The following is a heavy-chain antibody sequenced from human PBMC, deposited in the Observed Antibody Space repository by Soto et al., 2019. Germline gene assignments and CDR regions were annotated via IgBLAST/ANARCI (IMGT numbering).Heavy chain of an antibody. V-gene: IGHV3-33*01. Sequence: QVQLVESGGGVVQPGRSLRLSCAASGFTFSSYGMHWVRQAPGKGLEWVAVIWYDGSNKYYADSVKGRFTISRDNSKNPLYLQMNSLRAEDTAVYYCARGARDCTNGVCYPNWFDPWGQGTLVTVSS. CDR2: IWYDGSNK. CDR1: GFTFSSYG. J-gene: IGHJ5*02. CDR3: ARGARDCTNGVCYPNWFDP. D-gene: IGHD2-8*01.